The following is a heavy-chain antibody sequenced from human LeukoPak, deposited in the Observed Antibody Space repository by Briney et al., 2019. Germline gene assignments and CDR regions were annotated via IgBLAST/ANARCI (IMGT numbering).Heavy chain of an antibody. Sequence: KPSETLSLTCTVSGYSISSGYYWGWIRQPPGKGLEWIGSIYHSGSTYYNPSLKSRVTISVDTSKNQFSLELSSVTAADTAVYYCARAPHDGFLEWLIWFDPWGQGTLVTVSS. V-gene: IGHV4-38-2*02. CDR2: IYHSGST. CDR3: ARAPHDGFLEWLIWFDP. CDR1: GYSISSGYY. D-gene: IGHD3-3*01. J-gene: IGHJ5*02.